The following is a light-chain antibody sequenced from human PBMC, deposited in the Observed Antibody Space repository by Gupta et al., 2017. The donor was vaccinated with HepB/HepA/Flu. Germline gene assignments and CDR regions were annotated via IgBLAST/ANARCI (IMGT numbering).Light chain of an antibody. CDR1: QSVNSY. V-gene: IGKV3-11*01. CDR3: QQRNNWPPLT. Sequence: ETVLTQSPATLSLSPAQRATLSCRASQSVNSYLAWYQQKAGQAPRLLIYDASQRAAGIPARFSGSGYGTDFTLTISSLEPEDFAVYYCQQRNNWPPLTFGGGTKVEI. CDR2: DAS. J-gene: IGKJ4*01.